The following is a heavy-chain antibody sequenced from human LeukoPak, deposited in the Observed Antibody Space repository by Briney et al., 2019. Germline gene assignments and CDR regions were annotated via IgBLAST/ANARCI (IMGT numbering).Heavy chain of an antibody. J-gene: IGHJ6*03. CDR2: IYYRGST. Sequence: SETLSFNSTVYGVSISSLYWSWIRQPPGKGLVGFSYIYYRGSTHYNPSLKSRVTIPVDTSKNQFSLKLSSVTAADTAGYYCARALIAARGEIYMDVWGKGTTVTVSS. CDR3: ARALIAARGEIYMDV. CDR1: GVSISSLY. D-gene: IGHD3-10*01. V-gene: IGHV4-59*11.